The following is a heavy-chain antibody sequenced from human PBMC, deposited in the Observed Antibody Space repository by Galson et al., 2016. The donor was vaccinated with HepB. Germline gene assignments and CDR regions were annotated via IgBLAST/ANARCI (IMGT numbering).Heavy chain of an antibody. J-gene: IGHJ3*01. V-gene: IGHV3-7*01. D-gene: IGHD2-15*01. CDR1: GLTFRNHW. CDR3: ASRQILEVAGDGKDFFDF. CDR2: TWPDGGYS. Sequence: SLRLSCADSGLTFRNHWMNWVRQAPGKALEWVASTWPDGGYSYYVDSVRGRFTISRDNDKHSVYLQMHSLRAEDTAFYYCASRQILEVAGDGKDFFDFWGQGTVVTVSS.